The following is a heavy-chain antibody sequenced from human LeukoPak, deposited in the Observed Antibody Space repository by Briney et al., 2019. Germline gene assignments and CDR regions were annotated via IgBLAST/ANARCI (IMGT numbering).Heavy chain of an antibody. D-gene: IGHD3-16*02. CDR3: ARVPMTTFGGVIVLDGFDI. CDR2: IRQDESEK. Sequence: GGSLRLSCAASGFMFSSYWMTWVRQTPGKGLEWVAKIRQDESEKYYVDSVKGRFTISRDNAKNSLYLRMNSLRAEDTAVYYCARVPMTTFGGVIVLDGFDIWGQGTMVIVSS. V-gene: IGHV3-7*01. J-gene: IGHJ3*02. CDR1: GFMFSSYW.